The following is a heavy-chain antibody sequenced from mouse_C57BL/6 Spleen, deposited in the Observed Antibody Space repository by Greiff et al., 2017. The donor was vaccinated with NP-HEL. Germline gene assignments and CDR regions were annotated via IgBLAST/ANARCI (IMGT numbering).Heavy chain of an antibody. D-gene: IGHD2-1*01. CDR1: GYAFSSYW. J-gene: IGHJ2*01. CDR2: IYPGDGDT. V-gene: IGHV1-80*01. CDR3: ARSGNYVGFDY. Sequence: VQLQQSGAELVKPGASVKISCKASGYAFSSYWMNWVKQRPGKGLEWIGQIYPGDGDTNYNGKFKGKATLTADKSSSTAYMQLSSLTSEDSAVYFCARSGNYVGFDYWGQGTTLTVSS.